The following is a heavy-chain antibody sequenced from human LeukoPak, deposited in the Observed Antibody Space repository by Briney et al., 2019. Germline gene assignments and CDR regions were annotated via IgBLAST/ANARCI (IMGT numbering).Heavy chain of an antibody. CDR1: GFTFSKYW. Sequence: PGGSLRLSCAASGFTFSKYWMSWVRQAPGKGLEWVANIKQDGSEKYYVDSVKGRFTISRDNAKNSLYLQMNSLRAEDTAVYYCARGVFAPYCSSTSCATATLDYWGQGTLVTVSS. J-gene: IGHJ4*02. D-gene: IGHD2-2*01. V-gene: IGHV3-7*01. CDR2: IKQDGSEK. CDR3: ARGVFAPYCSSTSCATATLDY.